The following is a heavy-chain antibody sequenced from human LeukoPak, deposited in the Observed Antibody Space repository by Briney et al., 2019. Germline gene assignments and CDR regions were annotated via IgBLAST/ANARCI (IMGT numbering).Heavy chain of an antibody. V-gene: IGHV3-23*01. J-gene: IGHJ1*01. Sequence: GGSLRLSCAASGFTFSSYAMSWVRQAPAKGQEWVSAISGSGGSTYYADSVKGRFTISRDNSKNTLYLQMNSLRAEDTAVYYCAKEQWLGQYFQHWGQGTLVTVSS. CDR2: ISGSGGST. CDR1: GFTFSSYA. D-gene: IGHD6-19*01. CDR3: AKEQWLGQYFQH.